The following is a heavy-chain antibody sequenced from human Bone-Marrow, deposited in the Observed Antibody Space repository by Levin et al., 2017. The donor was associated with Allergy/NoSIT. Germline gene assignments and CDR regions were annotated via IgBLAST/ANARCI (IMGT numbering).Heavy chain of an antibody. J-gene: IGHJ3*02. CDR2: IYPGDSDT. D-gene: IGHD3-16*02. CDR3: ARLVPPRSAFGGVIVNLDSYDAFDI. V-gene: IGHV5-51*01. Sequence: KRGESLKISCKGSGYSFTSYWIGWVRQMPGKGLEWMGIIYPGDSDTRYSPSFQGQVTISADKSISTAYLQWSSLKASDTAMYYCARLVPPRSAFGGVIVNLDSYDAFDIWGQGTMVTVSS. CDR1: GYSFTSYW.